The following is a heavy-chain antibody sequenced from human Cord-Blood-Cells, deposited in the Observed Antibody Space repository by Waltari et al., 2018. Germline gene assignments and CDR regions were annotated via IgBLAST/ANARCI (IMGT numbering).Heavy chain of an antibody. CDR2: ISYDGSNK. V-gene: IGHV3-30*18. D-gene: IGHD6-6*01. CDR3: AKEGVSGYSSSSDAFDI. J-gene: IGHJ3*02. CDR1: GFTFSSYG. Sequence: QVQLVESGGGVVQPGRSLRPSCAASGFTFSSYGMPWVRQAPGQGLEWVAVISYDGSNKYYADSVKGRFTISRDNSKNTLYLQMNSLRAEDTAVYYCAKEGVSGYSSSSDAFDIWGQGTMVTVSS.